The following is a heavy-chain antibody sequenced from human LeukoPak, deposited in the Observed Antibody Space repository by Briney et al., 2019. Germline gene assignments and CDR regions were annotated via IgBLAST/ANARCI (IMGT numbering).Heavy chain of an antibody. J-gene: IGHJ4*02. CDR1: GFTFSSYW. CDR2: IKQDGSEK. CDR3: AREDQLLPQLGFDY. Sequence: GGSLRLSCAASGFTFSSYWMSWVRQAPGKGLEWVANIKQDGSEKYYVDPVKGRFTISRDNAKNSLYLQMNSLRAEDTAVYYCAREDQLLPQLGFDYWGQGTLVTVSS. D-gene: IGHD2-2*01. V-gene: IGHV3-7*01.